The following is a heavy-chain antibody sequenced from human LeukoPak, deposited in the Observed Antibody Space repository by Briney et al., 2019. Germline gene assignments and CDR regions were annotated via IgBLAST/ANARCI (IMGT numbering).Heavy chain of an antibody. CDR1: GFTFSSYW. CDR3: ARDGWVDY. Sequence: GGSLRLSCAASGFTFSSYWMHWVRQAPGKGLVWVARINGDGISTTYADSVKGRFTISRDNARNTVYLQMISLRGEDTAVYYCARDGWVDYWGQGTLVTVP. J-gene: IGHJ4*02. V-gene: IGHV3-74*01. D-gene: IGHD1-26*01. CDR2: INGDGIST.